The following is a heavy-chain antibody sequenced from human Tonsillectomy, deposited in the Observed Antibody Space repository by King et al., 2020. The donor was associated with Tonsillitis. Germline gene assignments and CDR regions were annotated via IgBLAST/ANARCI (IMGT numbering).Heavy chain of an antibody. CDR1: GGTFSSYA. V-gene: IGHV1-69*01. Sequence: VQLVESGAEVKKPGSSVKVSCTASGGTFSSYAISWVRQAPGQGLEWMGGIIPIFGTANYAQKFQGRVTITADESTSTAYMELSSLRSEDTAVYYCAGVSLVVVTARGIHDAFDIWGQGTMVTVSS. D-gene: IGHD2-21*02. J-gene: IGHJ3*02. CDR3: AGVSLVVVTARGIHDAFDI. CDR2: IIPIFGTA.